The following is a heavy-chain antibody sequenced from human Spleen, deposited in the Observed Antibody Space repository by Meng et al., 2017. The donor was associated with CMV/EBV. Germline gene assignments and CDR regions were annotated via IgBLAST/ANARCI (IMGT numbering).Heavy chain of an antibody. Sequence: SGYRFPDFWIAWVRQMPGKGLDCMGIIYPGDSELRYNPSFQGQVTISADKSIPTAYLQWSSLKTSDTAIYFCARLARGYNSPYYFDSWGQGSLVTVSS. CDR1: GYRFPDFW. CDR2: IYPGDSEL. J-gene: IGHJ4*02. V-gene: IGHV5-51*01. CDR3: ARLARGYNSPYYFDS. D-gene: IGHD5-24*01.